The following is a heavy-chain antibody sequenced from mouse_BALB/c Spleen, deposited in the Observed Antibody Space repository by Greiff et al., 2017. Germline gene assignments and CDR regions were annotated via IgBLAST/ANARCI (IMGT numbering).Heavy chain of an antibody. CDR1: GYTFSSYW. CDR2: ILPGSGST. CDR3: ARCGYDVPYTMDY. V-gene: IGHV1-9*01. J-gene: IGHJ4*01. D-gene: IGHD2-2*01. Sequence: QVQLKESGAELMKPGASVKISCKATGYTFSSYWIEWVKQRPGHGLEWIGEILPGSGSTNYNEKFKGKATFTADTSSNTAYMQLSSLTSEDSAVYYCARCGYDVPYTMDYWGQGTSVTVSS.